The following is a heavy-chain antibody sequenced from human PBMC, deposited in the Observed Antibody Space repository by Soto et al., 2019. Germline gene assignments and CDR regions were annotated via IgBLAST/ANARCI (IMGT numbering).Heavy chain of an antibody. Sequence: PSETLSLTCTVSGGSISSGDYYWSWIRQPPGKGLEWIGYIYYSGSTYYNPSLKSRVTISVDTSKNQFSLKLSSVTAADTAVYXCARGRFSSSWYPNWFDPWGEGTLVTVS. CDR1: GGSISSGDYY. V-gene: IGHV4-30-4*01. CDR3: ARGRFSSSWYPNWFDP. J-gene: IGHJ5*02. D-gene: IGHD6-13*01. CDR2: IYYSGST.